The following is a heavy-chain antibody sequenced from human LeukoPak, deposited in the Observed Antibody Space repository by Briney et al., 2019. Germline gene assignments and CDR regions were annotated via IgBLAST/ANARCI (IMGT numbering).Heavy chain of an antibody. CDR1: GYTFTNYY. Sequence: ASVKVSCKASGYTFTNYYIHWVRQAPGQGLEWMGWINPNSGGTNYAQKFQGWVTMTRDTSISTAYMELSRLRSDDTAVYYCARARAPYYYDSSGYHAFDIWGQGTMVTVSS. J-gene: IGHJ3*02. D-gene: IGHD3-22*01. CDR3: ARARAPYYYDSSGYHAFDI. CDR2: INPNSGGT. V-gene: IGHV1-2*04.